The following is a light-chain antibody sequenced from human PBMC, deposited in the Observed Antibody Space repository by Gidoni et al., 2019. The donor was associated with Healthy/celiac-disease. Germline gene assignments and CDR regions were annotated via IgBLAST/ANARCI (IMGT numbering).Light chain of an antibody. J-gene: IGLJ2*01. CDR3: QAWDSSTGVV. CDR1: KLGDKY. CDR2: QDS. V-gene: IGLV3-1*01. Sequence: SYELTQPPSVSVSPGQTASITCSGDKLGDKYACWDQQKPGHSPVLVIYQDSKRPSGIPERFSGSNSGNTATLTISGTQAMDEADYYCQAWDSSTGVVFGGGTKLTVL.